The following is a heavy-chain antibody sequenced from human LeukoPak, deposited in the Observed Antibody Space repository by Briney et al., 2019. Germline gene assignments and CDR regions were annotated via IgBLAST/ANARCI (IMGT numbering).Heavy chain of an antibody. CDR2: IWYDGSNK. J-gene: IGHJ3*02. CDR3: ARVTGYCSGGSCYSDAFDI. D-gene: IGHD2-15*01. CDR1: GFTFSSYG. Sequence: GGSLRLSCAASGFTFSSYGMHWVRQAPGKGLEWVAVIWYDGSNKYYADSVKGRFTISRDNSKNTLYLQMNSLGAEDTAVYYCARVTGYCSGGSCYSDAFDIWGQGTMVTVSS. V-gene: IGHV3-33*01.